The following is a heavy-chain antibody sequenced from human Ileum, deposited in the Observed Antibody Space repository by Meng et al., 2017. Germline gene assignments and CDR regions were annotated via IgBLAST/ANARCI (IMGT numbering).Heavy chain of an antibody. D-gene: IGHD5-18*01. J-gene: IGHJ3*01. CDR2: TYYRSKWYY. Sequence: QVQLQQSGPGLVRPSQTLSPPCAISGASVSSSSDAWNWIRQSPSRGLEWLGRTYYRSKWYYGYAVSQRSRLTINPDTSKNQFSLQLNSVTPEDTAVYYCAKNTHTGFDVWGQGTMVTVSS. CDR3: AKNTHTGFDV. CDR1: GASVSSSSDA. V-gene: IGHV6-1*01.